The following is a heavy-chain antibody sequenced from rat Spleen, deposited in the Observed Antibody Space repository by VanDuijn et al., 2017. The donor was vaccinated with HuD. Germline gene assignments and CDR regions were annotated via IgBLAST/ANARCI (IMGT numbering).Heavy chain of an antibody. CDR1: GFTFSDYY. V-gene: IGHV5-22*01. J-gene: IGHJ1*01. Sequence: EVQLVESGGGLVLPGRSMKLSCAASGFTFSDYYMAWVRQAPRKGLDWVASISYEGSTTYYEDSVKGRFTISRDNAKSTLYLQMNSLRSDDTATYYCARPPEGIVGLTGYFDFWGPGTMVTVSS. CDR3: ARPPEGIVGLTGYFDF. D-gene: IGHD1-11*01. CDR2: ISYEGSTT.